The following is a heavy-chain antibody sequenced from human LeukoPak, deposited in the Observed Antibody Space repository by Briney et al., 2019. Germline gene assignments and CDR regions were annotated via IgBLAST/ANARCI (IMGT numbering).Heavy chain of an antibody. D-gene: IGHD3-22*01. CDR1: GFTFSSYS. V-gene: IGHV3-21*01. CDR3: ARAFYYDSSGPDSDY. CDR2: ITSSSSYI. J-gene: IGHJ4*02. Sequence: GGSLRLSCAASGFTFSSYSMNWVRQAPGKGLEWVSSITSSSSYIYYADSVKGRFTISRDNAKNSLYLQMNSLRAGDTAVYYCARAFYYDSSGPDSDYWGQGTLVTVSS.